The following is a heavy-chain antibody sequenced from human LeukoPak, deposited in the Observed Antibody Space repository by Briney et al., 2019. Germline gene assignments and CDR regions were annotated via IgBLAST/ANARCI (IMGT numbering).Heavy chain of an antibody. CDR3: ARDRGFTW. CDR1: GGSISNYY. V-gene: IGHV4-59*01. J-gene: IGHJ4*02. D-gene: IGHD1-26*01. Sequence: SETLSLTCTVSGGSISNYYWSWIRQSPGKGLEWIGYIYKSGSTNYNPSLKSRDTMSVDSSKNQFSLKLSSVAAADTAVYYCARDRGFTWWGQGTLVTVSS. CDR2: IYKSGST.